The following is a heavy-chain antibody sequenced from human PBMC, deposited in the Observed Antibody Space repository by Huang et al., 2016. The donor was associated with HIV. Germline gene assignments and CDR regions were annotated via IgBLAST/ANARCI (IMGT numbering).Heavy chain of an antibody. Sequence: QVLLVGSGGGVVQPGKSLRLSCKASGFAFSNNAMHLVRQAAGKVLEWVAVVSFDGSQTYLADSLNDRFTISRDNSKSTLFLQMSSLRPDDTAVYYCASAPARALSYFDNWGQGTLVTVSS. D-gene: IGHD3-10*01. CDR2: VSFDGSQT. CDR1: GFAFSNNA. V-gene: IGHV3-30*04. CDR3: ASAPARALSYFDN. J-gene: IGHJ4*02.